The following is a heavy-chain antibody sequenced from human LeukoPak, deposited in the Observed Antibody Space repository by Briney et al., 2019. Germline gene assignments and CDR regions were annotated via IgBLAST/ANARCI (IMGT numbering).Heavy chain of an antibody. CDR2: IFPGDSET. CDR1: GCSFTSYW. V-gene: IGHV5-51*01. D-gene: IGHD2-15*01. Sequence: GESLDFSWQGSGCSFTSYWIGWVRQIHGKGLGWMGIIFPGDSETRYRPSLQGQLPISAEKSISTTYLPWSSLKASDTAMYYCARLESGSCYLSGFNSWGKGTLVTVPS. J-gene: IGHJ4*02. CDR3: ARLESGSCYLSGFNS.